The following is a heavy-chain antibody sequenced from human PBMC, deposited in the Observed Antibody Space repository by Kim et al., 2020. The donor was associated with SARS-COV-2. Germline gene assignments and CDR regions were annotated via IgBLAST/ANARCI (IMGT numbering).Heavy chain of an antibody. J-gene: IGHJ4*02. CDR2: IRSKGNNYAT. CDR1: GFTFSASG. Sequence: GGSLRLSCAASGFTFSASGIHWVRQASGKGLEWVGRIRSKGNNYATAYAASVKGRFTISRDDSKNMAYLQMNSLKTEDTAVYYCTGSTDGYKSTYWGQGTLVTVSS. D-gene: IGHD5-12*01. CDR3: TGSTDGYKSTY. V-gene: IGHV3-73*01.